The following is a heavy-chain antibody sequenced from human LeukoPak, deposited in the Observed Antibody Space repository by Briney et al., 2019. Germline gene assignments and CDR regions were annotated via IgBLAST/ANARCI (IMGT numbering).Heavy chain of an antibody. CDR2: ISWNSGSI. Sequence: GGSLRLSCAASGFTFDDYAMHWVRQAPGKGLEWVSGISWNSGSIGYADSVKGRFTISRDNAKNSLYLQMNSLRAEDTAVYYCANYYVWGSYRSYYFDYWGQGTLVTVSS. CDR1: GFTFDDYA. V-gene: IGHV3-9*01. CDR3: ANYYVWGSYRSYYFDY. D-gene: IGHD3-16*02. J-gene: IGHJ4*02.